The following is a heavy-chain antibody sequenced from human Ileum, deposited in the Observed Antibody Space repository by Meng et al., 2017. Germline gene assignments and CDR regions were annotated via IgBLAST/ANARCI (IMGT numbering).Heavy chain of an antibody. J-gene: IGHJ5*02. V-gene: IGHV4-31*03. CDR3: ARVRRGLGLRFDP. Sequence: VQLQEPGPGLVKPSQTLSLTCTVSGGSISSGGYYWGWIRQHPGKGLEWIGYIFYSGSTYYNSSLKSRINISVDTSKNQFSLKVSSVTAADTAVYYCARVRRGLGLRFDPWGQGTLVTVSS. D-gene: IGHD3/OR15-3a*01. CDR1: GGSISSGGYY. CDR2: IFYSGST.